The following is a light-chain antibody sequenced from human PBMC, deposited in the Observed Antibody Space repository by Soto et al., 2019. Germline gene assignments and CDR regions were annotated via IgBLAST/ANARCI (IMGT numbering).Light chain of an antibody. CDR3: ATWDDSLNGLL. J-gene: IGLJ2*01. V-gene: IGLV1-44*01. CDR1: SSNIGSNT. Sequence: QSVLTQPPSASGTPGQRVTISCSGSSSNIGSNTVNWYQQLPGTAPKLLIYSNNQRPSGVPDRLSGSKSGTSASLAISGLQSEDEAAYYCATWDDSLNGLLFGGGTQLTVL. CDR2: SNN.